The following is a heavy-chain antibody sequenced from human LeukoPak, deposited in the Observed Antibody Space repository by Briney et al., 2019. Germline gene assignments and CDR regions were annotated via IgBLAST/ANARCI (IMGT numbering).Heavy chain of an antibody. CDR3: ARADYGRPPDY. D-gene: IGHD4-17*01. CDR1: GGSISSYF. V-gene: IGHV4-4*07. Sequence: KPSETLSLTCTVSGGSISSYFWTWIRQPAGKGLEWIGRIYTSGIANYNPSLESRVTMSIDTSKNQFSLKLSSVTAADTAVYYCARADYGRPPDYWGQGTLVTVSS. J-gene: IGHJ4*02. CDR2: IYTSGIA.